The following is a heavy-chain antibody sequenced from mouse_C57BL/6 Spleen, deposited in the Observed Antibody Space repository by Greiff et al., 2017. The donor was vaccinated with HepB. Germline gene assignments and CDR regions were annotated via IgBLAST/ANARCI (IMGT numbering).Heavy chain of an antibody. J-gene: IGHJ1*03. CDR2: IDPNSGGT. D-gene: IGHD2-3*01. Sequence: VQLQQPGAELVKPGASVKLSCKASGYTFTSYWMHWVKQRPGRGLECIGRIDPNSGGTKYNEKFKSKATLTVDKPSSTAYMQLSSLTSEDSAVYYCARDGYWWYFDVWGTGTTVTVSS. CDR1: GYTFTSYW. CDR3: ARDGYWWYFDV. V-gene: IGHV1-72*01.